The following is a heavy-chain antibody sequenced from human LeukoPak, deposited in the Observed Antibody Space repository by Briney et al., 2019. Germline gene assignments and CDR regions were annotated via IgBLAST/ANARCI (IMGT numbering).Heavy chain of an antibody. V-gene: IGHV3-74*01. CDR3: AGGLDYDLADH. D-gene: IGHD3-3*01. J-gene: IGHJ4*02. Sequence: GGSLRLSCAASGFTFSSYWMHWVRQAPGKGLVWVSRITTDGRITRYADSVKGRFTISRDNAKNTLYLQMNSLRAEDTAVYYCAGGLDYDLADHWGQGTLVTVSS. CDR2: ITTDGRIT. CDR1: GFTFSSYW.